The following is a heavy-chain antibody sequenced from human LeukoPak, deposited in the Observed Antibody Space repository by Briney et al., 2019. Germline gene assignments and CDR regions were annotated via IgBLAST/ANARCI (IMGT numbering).Heavy chain of an antibody. J-gene: IGHJ4*02. Sequence: GGSLRLSCAASGFTFSSYSMNWVRQAPGKGLEWVSTISVTGGSIYYADSVKGRFTISRDNAKNSLYLQMNSLRAEDTAVYYCARDSGRVEDYWGQGTLVTVSS. CDR2: ISVTGGSI. V-gene: IGHV3-48*01. CDR1: GFTFSSYS. CDR3: ARDSGRVEDY. D-gene: IGHD2-15*01.